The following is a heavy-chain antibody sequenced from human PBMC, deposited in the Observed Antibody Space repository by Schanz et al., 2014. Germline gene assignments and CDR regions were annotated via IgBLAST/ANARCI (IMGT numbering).Heavy chain of an antibody. D-gene: IGHD3-22*01. CDR3: ARAGQDYSDSSGYATYYFGN. CDR1: GGTFSSFA. Sequence: QVQLVQSGAEVKKPGSSVKVSCTASGGTFSSFAIFWVRQVPGQGLEWMGTIIPILDITNYAQKFQGRVTITADKSTSTAYMELSNLRSEDTAVYYCARAGQDYSDSSGYATYYFGNWGQGTLVTVSS. CDR2: IIPILDIT. J-gene: IGHJ4*02. V-gene: IGHV1-69*04.